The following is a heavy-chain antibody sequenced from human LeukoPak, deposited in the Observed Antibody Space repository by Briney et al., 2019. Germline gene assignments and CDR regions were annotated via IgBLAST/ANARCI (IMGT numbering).Heavy chain of an antibody. CDR2: ISGSASDI. V-gene: IGHV3-11*04. CDR1: GFTFSAYY. Sequence: GGSLRLSCAASGFTFSAYYMSWIRQAPEKGLEWISYISGSASDISYADSVKGRFTISRDNAKNSLYLQMNSLTAEDTAVYYCARTASVLDYWGQGTLVTVSS. J-gene: IGHJ4*02. CDR3: ARTASVLDY. D-gene: IGHD6-25*01.